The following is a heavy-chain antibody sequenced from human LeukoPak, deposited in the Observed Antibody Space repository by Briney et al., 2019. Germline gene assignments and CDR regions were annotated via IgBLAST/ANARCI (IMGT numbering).Heavy chain of an antibody. J-gene: IGHJ5*02. CDR1: GGTFSSYA. CDR2: IIPIFGTA. D-gene: IGHD3-10*01. Sequence: SVKVSCKASGGTFSSYAISWVRQAPGQGLEWMGGIIPIFGTANYAQKFQGRVTITADESTSTAYMELSSLRSEDTAVYYCARALLCFGELYNWFDPWGQGTLVTVSS. V-gene: IGHV1-69*13. CDR3: ARALLCFGELYNWFDP.